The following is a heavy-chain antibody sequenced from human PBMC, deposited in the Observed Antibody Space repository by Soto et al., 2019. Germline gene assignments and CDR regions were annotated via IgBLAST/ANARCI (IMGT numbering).Heavy chain of an antibody. D-gene: IGHD3-22*01. V-gene: IGHV3-23*04. CDR3: AKEHYDSSGRFDY. Sequence: EVQVVDSGGGLVQPGGSLRLSCAVSGLTFSSYAMSWVRQAPGKGLEWVSAISGSGGSTYYADSVKGRFTISRDNSKNTLYLQMNSLRAEDTAVYYCAKEHYDSSGRFDYWGQGTLVTVSS. CDR2: ISGSGGST. CDR1: GLTFSSYA. J-gene: IGHJ4*02.